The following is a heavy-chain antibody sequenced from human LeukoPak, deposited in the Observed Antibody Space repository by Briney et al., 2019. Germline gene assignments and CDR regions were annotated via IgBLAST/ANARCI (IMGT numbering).Heavy chain of an antibody. CDR2: ISSSGSTI. CDR1: GFTFSSYE. V-gene: IGHV3-48*03. CDR3: ARGYCGGDCYFDY. Sequence: PGGSLRLSCAASGFTFSSYEMNWVRQAPGKGLEWVSYISSSGSTIYNADSVKGRFTISRDNSKNTLYLQMNSLRAEDTAVYYCARGYCGGDCYFDYWGQGTLVTVSS. J-gene: IGHJ4*02. D-gene: IGHD2-21*02.